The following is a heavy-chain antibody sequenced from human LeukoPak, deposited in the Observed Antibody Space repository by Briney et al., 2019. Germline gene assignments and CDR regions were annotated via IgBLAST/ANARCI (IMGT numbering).Heavy chain of an antibody. D-gene: IGHD3-3*01. CDR2: ISSSSSYI. V-gene: IGHV3-21*01. CDR1: GFTFSSYS. J-gene: IGHJ3*02. CDR3: ARALPLRFLEWLLTDDAFDI. Sequence: GGSLRLSCAASGFTFSSYSMNWVRQAPGKGLEWVSSISSSSSYIYYADSVKGRFTISRDNAKNSLYLQMNSLRAEDTAVYYCARALPLRFLEWLLTDDAFDIWGQGTMVTVSS.